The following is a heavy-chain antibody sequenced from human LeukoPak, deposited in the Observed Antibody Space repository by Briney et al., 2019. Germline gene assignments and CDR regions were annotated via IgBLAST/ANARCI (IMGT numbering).Heavy chain of an antibody. CDR3: AKLVRAVIIYCNFDY. V-gene: IGHV3-23*01. J-gene: IGHJ4*02. CDR2: ISGSGGST. Sequence: GGSLRLSCAASGFTFSSYAMSWVRQAPGKGLEWVSAISGSGGSTYYADSVKGRFTISRDNSKNTLYLQMNSLRAEDTAVYYCAKLVRAVIIYCNFDYWGQGTLVTVSS. CDR1: GFTFSSYA. D-gene: IGHD3-10*01.